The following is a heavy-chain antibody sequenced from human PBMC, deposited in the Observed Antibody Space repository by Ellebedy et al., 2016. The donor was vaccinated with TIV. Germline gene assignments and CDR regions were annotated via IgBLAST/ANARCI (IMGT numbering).Heavy chain of an antibody. CDR2: INEDGGQK. CDR3: ARGGSTRPDY. V-gene: IGHV3-7*01. D-gene: IGHD3-16*01. CDR1: GFSFSSYW. Sequence: GESLKISXVASGFSFSSYWLSWVRQAPGKGLEWVANINEDGGQKYYVDSVRGRFTISRDNSKNSLYLQMNRLRFKDTAMYYCARGGSTRPDYWGQGTLVTVSS. J-gene: IGHJ4*02.